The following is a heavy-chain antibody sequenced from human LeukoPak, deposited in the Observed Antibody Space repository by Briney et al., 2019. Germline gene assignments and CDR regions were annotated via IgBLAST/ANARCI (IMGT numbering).Heavy chain of an antibody. CDR1: GYTFTDYY. D-gene: IGHD6-19*01. CDR3: ARAIAVVDY. V-gene: IGHV1-2*02. J-gene: IGHJ4*02. CDR2: INPNSVGT. Sequence: ASVKVSCKASGYTFTDYYILWVRQAPGQRLEWMGWINPNSVGTNSAQKFQGRVTMTKDTSISTAYMEVSRLRSDDTAVYFCARAIAVVDYWGQGTLVTVSS.